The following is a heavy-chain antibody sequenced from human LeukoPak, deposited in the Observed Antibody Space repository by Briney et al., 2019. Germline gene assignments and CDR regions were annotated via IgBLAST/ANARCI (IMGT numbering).Heavy chain of an antibody. CDR1: GGSISSSSYY. CDR2: IYYSGST. Sequence: SETLSLTCTVSGGSISSSSYYWGWIRQPPGKGLEWIGSIYYSGSTYYNPSLKSRVTISVDTSKNQFSLKLSSVTAADTAVYDCARDAIAAADILDYWGQGTLVTVSS. D-gene: IGHD6-13*01. J-gene: IGHJ4*02. CDR3: ARDAIAAADILDY. V-gene: IGHV4-39*07.